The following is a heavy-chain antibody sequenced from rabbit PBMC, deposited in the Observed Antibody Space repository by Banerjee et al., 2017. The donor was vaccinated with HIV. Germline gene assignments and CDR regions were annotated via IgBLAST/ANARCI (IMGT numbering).Heavy chain of an antibody. D-gene: IGHD2-1*01. CDR3: VRVRGDDAWGL. V-gene: IGHV1S40*01. Sequence: QSLEESGGDLVKPGASLTLTCPASGLYFSSSYWICWGRQAPGKGLEWIVCIGTGCSSTNYASWLNGAFSIARSTSLNTVTRQMTSRTAAYTATYFCVRVRGDDAWGLWGPGTLVTGS. CDR1: GLYFSSSYW. CDR2: IGTGCSST. J-gene: IGHJ4*01.